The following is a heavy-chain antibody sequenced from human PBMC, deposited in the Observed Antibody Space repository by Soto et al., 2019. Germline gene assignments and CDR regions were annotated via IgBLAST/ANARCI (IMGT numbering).Heavy chain of an antibody. CDR1: GGTFSSYA. J-gene: IGHJ5*02. CDR3: ARSPVRVLVPAAINWFDP. V-gene: IGHV1-69*13. CDR2: IIPIFGTA. D-gene: IGHD2-2*01. Sequence: SVKVSCKASGGTFSSYAISWVRQAPGQGLEWMGGIIPIFGTANYAQKFQGRVTITADESTSTAYMELSSLRSEDTAVYYCARSPVRVLVPAAINWFDPWGQGTLVTVSS.